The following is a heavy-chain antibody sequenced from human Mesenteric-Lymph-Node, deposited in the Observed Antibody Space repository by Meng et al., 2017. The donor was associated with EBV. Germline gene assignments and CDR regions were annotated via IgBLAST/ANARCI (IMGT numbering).Heavy chain of an antibody. CDR3: ATLGSFASSINP. D-gene: IGHD3-16*01. J-gene: IGHJ5*02. CDR1: GVAVSSTDYY. Sequence: GLGLVTPVSTLSLICTVSGVAVSSTDYYWNWIRPPPGKGLEWIGYIFYRGSTNYSPSLRSRVTISVDTSTNQFSLNLKSVTAADTAVYFCATLGSFASSINPWGQGTLVTVSS. V-gene: IGHV4-61*08. CDR2: IFYRGST.